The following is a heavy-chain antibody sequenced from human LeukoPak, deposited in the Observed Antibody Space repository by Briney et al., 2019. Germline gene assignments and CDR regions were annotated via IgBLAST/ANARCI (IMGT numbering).Heavy chain of an antibody. CDR2: INHSGST. CDR1: GGSFSGYY. CDR3: ARGRGYYDSSGYTQQFYFGMDV. D-gene: IGHD3-22*01. V-gene: IGHV4-34*01. Sequence: SETLSLTCAVYGGSFSGYYWSWIRQPPGKGLEWIGEINHSGSTNYNPSLKSRVTISVDTSKNQFSLKLNSVTAADTAVFYCARGRGYYDSSGYTQQFYFGMDVWGQGTTVTVS. J-gene: IGHJ6*02.